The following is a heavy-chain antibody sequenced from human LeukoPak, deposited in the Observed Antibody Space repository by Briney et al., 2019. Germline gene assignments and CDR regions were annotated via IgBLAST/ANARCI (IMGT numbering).Heavy chain of an antibody. CDR1: GHTFTAYY. Sequence: GASVKVSCKASGHTFTAYYMFWVRQAPGQGLEWMGWINPNSGGTNFAPNFQGRVTVTRDTSISTAYMELSSLRSEDTAVYYCARDSSSWYSMSGMDVWGQGTTVTVSS. V-gene: IGHV1-2*02. J-gene: IGHJ6*02. CDR3: ARDSSSWYSMSGMDV. CDR2: INPNSGGT. D-gene: IGHD6-13*01.